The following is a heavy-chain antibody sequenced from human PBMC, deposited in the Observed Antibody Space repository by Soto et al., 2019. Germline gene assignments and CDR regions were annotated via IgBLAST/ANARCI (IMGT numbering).Heavy chain of an antibody. CDR1: GFTFSSYA. D-gene: IGHD1-26*01. CDR3: ARLTEVIRIVGATHYNDY. J-gene: IGHJ4*02. Sequence: GGSLRLSCAASGFTFSSYAMPWVRQAPGKGLEWVAVISYDGSNKYYADSVKGRFTITRDNSKNTLYLQMNSLRAEDTAVYYCARLTEVIRIVGATHYNDYWGQGTLVTVSS. CDR2: ISYDGSNK. V-gene: IGHV3-30-3*01.